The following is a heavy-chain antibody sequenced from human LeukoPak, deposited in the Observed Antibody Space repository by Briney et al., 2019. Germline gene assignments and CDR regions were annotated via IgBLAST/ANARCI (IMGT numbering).Heavy chain of an antibody. D-gene: IGHD1-14*01. CDR2: LYNTETT. CDR3: ARHPTLPSGGNFDY. CDR1: GGSISRSSYC. J-gene: IGHJ4*02. Sequence: SETLSLTCSVSGGSISRSSYCWGWIRQPPGKGLEWIGSLYNTETTYYNPSLQSRVTISVDTSKNQLSLKLSSVTAADTAVYYCARHPTLPSGGNFDYWGQGTLVTVSS. V-gene: IGHV4-39*01.